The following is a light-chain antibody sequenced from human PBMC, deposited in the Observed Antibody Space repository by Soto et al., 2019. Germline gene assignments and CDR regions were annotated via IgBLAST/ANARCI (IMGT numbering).Light chain of an antibody. J-gene: IGKJ4*01. CDR2: ATS. CDR1: RSVGSNY. V-gene: IGKV3-20*01. CDR3: QQYAGSPLLS. Sequence: VLTQSPGTLSLSPGERATLSCRASRSVGSNYLAWYQQKPGQAPRLLISATSRRATGVPGRFSGSGSGTDFTLTISRLEPEDFAVYYCQQYAGSPLLSFGGGTRLEI.